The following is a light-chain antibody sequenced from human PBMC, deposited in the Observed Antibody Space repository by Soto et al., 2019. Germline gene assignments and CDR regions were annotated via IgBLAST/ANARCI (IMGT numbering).Light chain of an antibody. V-gene: IGLV2-8*01. J-gene: IGLJ1*01. CDR2: EVT. Sequence: QSALTQPPSASGSPGQSVTISCTGTSSDIGGYNYVSWYQQHPGKAPKLMIYEVTKRPSGVPDRVSGSKSGNTVSLTVSGLQAEDEADYYCSSYGGSSNLIFGTGTKLTVL. CDR1: SSDIGGYNY. CDR3: SSYGGSSNLI.